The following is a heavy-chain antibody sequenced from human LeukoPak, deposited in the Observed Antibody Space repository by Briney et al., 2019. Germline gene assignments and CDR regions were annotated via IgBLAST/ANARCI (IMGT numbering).Heavy chain of an antibody. J-gene: IGHJ4*02. CDR1: GYTFTSYY. D-gene: IGHD3-22*01. CDR2: IIPIFGTA. V-gene: IGHV1-69*05. Sequence: GASVKVSCKASGYTFTSYYMHWVRQAPGQGLEWMGGIIPIFGTANYAQKFQGRVTITTDESTSTAYMELSSLRSEDTAVYYCARDRWLYYDSSGYYPRAYYFDYWGQGTLVTVSS. CDR3: ARDRWLYYDSSGYYPRAYYFDY.